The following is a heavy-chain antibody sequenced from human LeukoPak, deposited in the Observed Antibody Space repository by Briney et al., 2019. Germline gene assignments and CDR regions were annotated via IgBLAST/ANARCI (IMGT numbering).Heavy chain of an antibody. D-gene: IGHD6-13*01. J-gene: IGHJ6*03. Sequence: SETLSLTCAVYGGSFSGYYWSWIRQPPGKGLEWIGEINHSGSTNYNPSLKSRVTISVDTSKNQFSLKLRSVTAADTAVYYCARSREDSSRGTDYMDVWGKGTTVTVSS. CDR3: ARSREDSSRGTDYMDV. V-gene: IGHV4-34*01. CDR2: INHSGST. CDR1: GGSFSGYY.